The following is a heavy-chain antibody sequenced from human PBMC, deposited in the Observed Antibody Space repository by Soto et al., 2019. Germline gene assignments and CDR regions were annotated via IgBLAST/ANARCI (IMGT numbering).Heavy chain of an antibody. J-gene: IGHJ4*02. CDR1: GFTVSSNY. CDR3: ARDSRLELLFDY. CDR2: IYSGGST. D-gene: IGHD1-7*01. V-gene: IGHV3-66*01. Sequence: GGSLRLSCAASGFTVSSNYMSWVRQAPEKGLEWVSVIYSGGSTYYADSVKGRFTISRDNSKNTLYLQMNSLRAEDTAVYYCARDSRLELLFDYWGQGTLVTVSS.